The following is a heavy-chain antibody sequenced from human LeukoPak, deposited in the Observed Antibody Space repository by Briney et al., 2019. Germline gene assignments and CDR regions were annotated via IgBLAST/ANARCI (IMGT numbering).Heavy chain of an antibody. D-gene: IGHD1-26*01. CDR1: GFTFSSYA. Sequence: PGGSLRLSCAASGFTFSSYAMHWVRQAPGKGLEWVAVISYDGSNKYYADSVKGRFTISRDNSKNTLYLQMNSLRAEDTAVYYCARDPSEWELLGRWFDYRGQGTLVTVSS. CDR2: ISYDGSNK. J-gene: IGHJ4*02. CDR3: ARDPSEWELLGRWFDY. V-gene: IGHV3-30-3*01.